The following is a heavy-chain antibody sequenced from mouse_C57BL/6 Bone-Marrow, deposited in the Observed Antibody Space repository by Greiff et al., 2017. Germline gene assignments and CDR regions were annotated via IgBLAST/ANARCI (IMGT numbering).Heavy chain of an antibody. D-gene: IGHD2-3*01. CDR1: GFNIKDYY. V-gene: IGHV14-2*01. J-gene: IGHJ2*01. CDR3: ARSGGLLQGFNY. CDR2: IDPEDGET. Sequence: VQLQQSGAELVKPGASVKLSCTASGFNIKDYYMHWVKQRTEQGLEWIGRIDPEDGETKYARKFQGKATITADTSSNTAYLQLSSLTSEDAAVYYCARSGGLLQGFNYWGQGTTLTVSS.